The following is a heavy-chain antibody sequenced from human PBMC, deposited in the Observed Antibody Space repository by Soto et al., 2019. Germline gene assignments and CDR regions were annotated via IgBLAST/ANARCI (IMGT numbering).Heavy chain of an antibody. Sequence: QVQLVESGGGVVQPGRSLRLSCAASGFTFSSYGMHWVRQAPGKGLEWVAVISYEGSNKYYADSVKGRFTISRDNSKNTLYVQMHRLRAEDTAVYYCAKGVYSGSYSIAFDIWGQGTMVTVSS. CDR1: GFTFSSYG. J-gene: IGHJ3*02. D-gene: IGHD1-26*01. V-gene: IGHV3-30*18. CDR3: AKGVYSGSYSIAFDI. CDR2: ISYEGSNK.